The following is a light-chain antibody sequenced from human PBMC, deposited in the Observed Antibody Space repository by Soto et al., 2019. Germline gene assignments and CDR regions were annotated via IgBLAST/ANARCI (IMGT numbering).Light chain of an antibody. CDR2: GAS. CDR1: QSVSSN. J-gene: IGKJ4*01. CDR3: QQYNNWPPLT. Sequence: EIVMTQSPATLSVSPGERATLSCRASQSVSSNLAWYQQKPGQAPRLLIYGASSRATGIPARFSGSGSGTAFTLTISSLQSEDFAVYYCQQYNNWPPLTFGGGTKWVIK. V-gene: IGKV3D-15*01.